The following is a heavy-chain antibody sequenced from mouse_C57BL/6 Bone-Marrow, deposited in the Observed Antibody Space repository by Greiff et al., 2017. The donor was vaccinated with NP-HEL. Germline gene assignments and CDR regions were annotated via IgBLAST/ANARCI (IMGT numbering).Heavy chain of an antibody. CDR2: IYPGSGST. Sequence: VQLQQPGAELVKPGASVKMSCKASGYTFTSYWITWVKQRPGQGLEWIGDIYPGSGSTNYNEKFKSKATLTVDTSSSTAYMQLSSLTSEDSAVYYCARPYDYDRYYYAMDYWGQGTSVTVSS. CDR3: ARPYDYDRYYYAMDY. J-gene: IGHJ4*01. CDR1: GYTFTSYW. D-gene: IGHD2-4*01. V-gene: IGHV1-55*01.